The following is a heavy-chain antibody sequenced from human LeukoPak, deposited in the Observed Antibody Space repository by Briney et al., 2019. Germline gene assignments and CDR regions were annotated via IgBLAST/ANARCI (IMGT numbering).Heavy chain of an antibody. CDR3: ARDREQWLQFAELDY. CDR2: IIPIFGTA. D-gene: IGHD5-24*01. J-gene: IGHJ4*02. V-gene: IGHV1-69*13. Sequence: GASVKVSCKASGDTFSSYAISWVRQAPGQGLEWMGGIIPIFGTANYAQKFQGRVTITADESTSTAYMELSSLRSEDTAVYYCARDREQWLQFAELDYWGQGTLVTVSS. CDR1: GDTFSSYA.